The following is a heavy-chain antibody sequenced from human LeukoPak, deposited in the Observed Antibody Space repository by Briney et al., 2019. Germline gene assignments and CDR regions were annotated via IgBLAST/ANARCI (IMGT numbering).Heavy chain of an antibody. CDR2: IYYSGST. V-gene: IGHV4-59*01. CDR3: AREGNYGFVDY. CDR1: GGSISSYY. D-gene: IGHD1-7*01. J-gene: IGHJ4*02. Sequence: SETLSLTCTVSGGSISSYYWSWIRQPPGKGLEWIGYIYYSGSTNYNPSLKSRVTISVDTSKNQFSLKLSSVTAADTAVYYCAREGNYGFVDYWGQGTLVTVSS.